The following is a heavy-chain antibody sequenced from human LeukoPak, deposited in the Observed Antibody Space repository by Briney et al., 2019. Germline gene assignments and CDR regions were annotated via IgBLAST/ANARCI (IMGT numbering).Heavy chain of an antibody. Sequence: SETLSLTCTVSGGSISGSFWSWIRQPAGKGLEWIGRIYASGRTNYNPALKSRITMSVDTSENQFSLKLTSVTAADTAVYFCARAPAGCGGTCTFHDWGQGTLVTVSS. J-gene: IGHJ4*02. V-gene: IGHV4-4*07. CDR1: GGSISGSF. D-gene: IGHD2-15*01. CDR2: IYASGRT. CDR3: ARAPAGCGGTCTFHD.